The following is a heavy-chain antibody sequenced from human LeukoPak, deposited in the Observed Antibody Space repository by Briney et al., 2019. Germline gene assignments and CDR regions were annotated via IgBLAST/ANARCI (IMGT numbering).Heavy chain of an antibody. CDR2: IYSGGST. Sequence: GGSLGLSCAASGFTVGSNYMSWVRQAPGKGLEWVSVIYSGGSTYYADSVKGRFTISRDNSKNTLYLQMNSLRAEDTAVYYCARDLWFGELNWGQGTLVTVSS. V-gene: IGHV3-53*01. CDR3: ARDLWFGELN. D-gene: IGHD3-10*01. J-gene: IGHJ4*02. CDR1: GFTVGSNY.